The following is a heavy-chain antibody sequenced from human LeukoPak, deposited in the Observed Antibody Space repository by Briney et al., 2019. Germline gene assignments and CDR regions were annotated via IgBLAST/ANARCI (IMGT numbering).Heavy chain of an antibody. CDR2: IYYSGTT. V-gene: IGHV4-39*01. CDR3: TRRDRIIASPLV. CDR1: GGSISSGTFS. D-gene: IGHD2/OR15-2a*01. J-gene: IGHJ4*02. Sequence: PSETLSLNCTVSGGSISSGTFSWGWIRQPPGKGLEWIGSIYYSGTTYYNPSLKSRLTISVDTSKNQFSLNLSSVTAADTAVYYCTRRDRIIASPLVWGQGILVTVSS.